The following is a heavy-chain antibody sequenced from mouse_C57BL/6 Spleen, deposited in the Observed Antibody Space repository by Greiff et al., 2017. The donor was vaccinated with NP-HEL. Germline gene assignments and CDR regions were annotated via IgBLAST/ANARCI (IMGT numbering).Heavy chain of an antibody. J-gene: IGHJ1*03. D-gene: IGHD1-1*01. CDR3: ARTLDYGSSLGYFDV. CDR1: GYTFTSYW. CDR2: IDPSDSET. V-gene: IGHV1-52*01. Sequence: VQLQQPGAELVRPGSSVKLSCKASGYTFTSYWMHWVKQRPIQGLEWIGNIDPSDSETHFNQKFKDKATLTVDKSSSTAYMQLSSLTSEDSAVYYCARTLDYGSSLGYFDVWGTGTTVTVSS.